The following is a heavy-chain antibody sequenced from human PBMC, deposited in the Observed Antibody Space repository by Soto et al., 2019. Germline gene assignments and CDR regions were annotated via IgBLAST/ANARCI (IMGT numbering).Heavy chain of an antibody. V-gene: IGHV3-23*01. CDR3: AKDLIYGYNSGRPFDY. J-gene: IGHJ4*02. D-gene: IGHD6-19*01. Sequence: EVQLLESGGGLVQPGGSLRLSCAASGFTFSSYAMSWVRQAPGKGLEWVSAIGGRGDSTYYADPVKGRFTISRDNSRDTLYLQMNSLRAEDTAVYYCAKDLIYGYNSGRPFDYWGQGTLVTVSS. CDR2: IGGRGDST. CDR1: GFTFSSYA.